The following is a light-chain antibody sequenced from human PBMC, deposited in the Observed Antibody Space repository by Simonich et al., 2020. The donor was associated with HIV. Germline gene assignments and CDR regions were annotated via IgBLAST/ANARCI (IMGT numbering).Light chain of an antibody. CDR3: QQYYSTPRT. J-gene: IGKJ3*01. Sequence: DIVMTQSPDSLAVSLGERATINCKSSQSVLYSSNNKNYLAWYRQKPGQPPKVLIYWASTRESGVPDRCSGSGSGTDFTLTISSLQAEDVAVYYCQQYYSTPRTFGPGTKVDIK. CDR1: QSVLYSSNNKNY. CDR2: WAS. V-gene: IGKV4-1*01.